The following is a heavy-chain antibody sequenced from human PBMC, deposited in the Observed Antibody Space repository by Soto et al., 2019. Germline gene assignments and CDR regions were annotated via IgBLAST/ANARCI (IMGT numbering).Heavy chain of an antibody. J-gene: IGHJ4*02. V-gene: IGHV3-11*06. CDR1: GFTFSDYY. CDR2: ISSSSSYT. CDR3: ARGLTYYYGSGAPDY. D-gene: IGHD3-10*01. Sequence: GGSLRLSCAASGFTFSDYYMRWIRQAPGKGLEWVSYISSSSSYTNYADSVKGRFTISRDNAKNSLYLQMNSLRAEDTAVYYCARGLTYYYGSGAPDYWGQGTLVTVSS.